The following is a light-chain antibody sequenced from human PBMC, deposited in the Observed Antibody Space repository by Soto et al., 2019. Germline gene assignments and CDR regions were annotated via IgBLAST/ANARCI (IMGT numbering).Light chain of an antibody. CDR2: AAS. Sequence: EIVMTQSPATLSVSPGERATLSCRASRSVSSNLAWYQQKPGQAPRLLMYAASTRATGIPARFSGSGSGTEFTLTISSLQSEDFAVYYCQQYNNWPPYTFGQGTQLEIK. CDR1: RSVSSN. J-gene: IGKJ2*01. V-gene: IGKV3-15*01. CDR3: QQYNNWPPYT.